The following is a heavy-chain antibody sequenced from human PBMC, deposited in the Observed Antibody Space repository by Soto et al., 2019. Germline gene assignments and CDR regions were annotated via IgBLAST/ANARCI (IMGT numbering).Heavy chain of an antibody. J-gene: IGHJ4*02. CDR1: GFIFSSYG. D-gene: IGHD6-13*01. CDR3: AKMVGVSVAAAGFDL. V-gene: IGHV3-33*06. CDR2: VWFDGSNE. Sequence: QVQLVESGGGVVQPGRSLRLSCVASGFIFSSYGMHWVRRAPGKGLEWVAVVWFDGSNEFYADSVKGRFTISRDNSKKTLFLQMNSLWAEDTAVYYCAKMVGVSVAAAGFDLWGQGTLVTVSS.